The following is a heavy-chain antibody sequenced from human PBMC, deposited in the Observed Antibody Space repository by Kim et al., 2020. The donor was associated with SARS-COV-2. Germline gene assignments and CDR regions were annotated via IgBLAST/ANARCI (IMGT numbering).Heavy chain of an antibody. CDR3: ARVSGSDVELFDP. D-gene: IGHD3-10*01. V-gene: IGHV4-31*03. Sequence: SETLSLTCTVSGGSISSGGYYWSWIRQHPGKGLEWIGYIYYSGSTYYNPSLKSRVTISVDTSKNQFSLKLSSVTAADTAVYYCARVSGSDVELFDPWGQGTLVTVSS. CDR2: IYYSGST. J-gene: IGHJ5*02. CDR1: GGSISSGGYY.